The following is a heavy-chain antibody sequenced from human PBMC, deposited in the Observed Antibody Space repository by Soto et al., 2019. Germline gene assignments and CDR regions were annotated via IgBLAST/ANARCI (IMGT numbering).Heavy chain of an antibody. V-gene: IGHV3-48*03. CDR2: ISSSGSTI. CDR1: GFTFSSYE. CDR3: XRDRGIGYYYDSSGYSD. Sequence: PGGSLRLSCAASGFTFSSYEMNWVRQAPGKGLEWVSYISSSGSTIYYADSVKGRFTISRDNAKNSLYLQMNSLRAEDTAVYYCXRDRGIGYYYDSSGYSDWGPGTLVTVSS. J-gene: IGHJ4*02. D-gene: IGHD3-22*01.